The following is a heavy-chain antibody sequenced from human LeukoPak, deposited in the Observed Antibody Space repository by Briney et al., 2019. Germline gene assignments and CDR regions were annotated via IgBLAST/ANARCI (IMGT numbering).Heavy chain of an antibody. J-gene: IGHJ1*01. Sequence: SVRVSCKASGGTFSSYAISWVRQAPGQGLEWMGGIIPIFGTANYAQKFQGRVTITTDESTSTAYMELSSLRSEDTAVYYCARSLAFNDYGDYGRLTEYFQHWGQGTLVTVSS. D-gene: IGHD4-17*01. CDR3: ARSLAFNDYGDYGRLTEYFQH. CDR1: GGTFSSYA. V-gene: IGHV1-69*05. CDR2: IIPIFGTA.